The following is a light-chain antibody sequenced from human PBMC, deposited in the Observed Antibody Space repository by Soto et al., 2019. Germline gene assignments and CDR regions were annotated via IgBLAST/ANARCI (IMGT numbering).Light chain of an antibody. Sequence: QSALTQPPSASGSPGQSVTISCTGTSSDVGGYNYVSWYQQHPGKAPRLMVYEVTKRPSGVPARFSGSKSGNTASLTVSGLQAEDEAYYYCSSQGGINNVVFGGGTKLTVL. CDR1: SSDVGGYNY. V-gene: IGLV2-8*01. CDR2: EVT. CDR3: SSQGGINNVV. J-gene: IGLJ3*02.